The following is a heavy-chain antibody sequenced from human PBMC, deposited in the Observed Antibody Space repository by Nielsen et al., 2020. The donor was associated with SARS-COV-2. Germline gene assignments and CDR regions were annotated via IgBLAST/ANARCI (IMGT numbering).Heavy chain of an antibody. CDR2: IIPIFGTA. D-gene: IGHD2-21*02. CDR1: GGTFSSYA. Sequence: SVKVSCKASGGTFSSYAISWVRQAPGQGLEWMGGIIPIFGTANYAQKFQGRVTITADKSTSTAYMELSSLRSEDTAVYYCARGRWDVVVVTAIPNWFDPWDQGTLVTVSS. CDR3: ARGRWDVVVVTAIPNWFDP. V-gene: IGHV1-69*06. J-gene: IGHJ5*02.